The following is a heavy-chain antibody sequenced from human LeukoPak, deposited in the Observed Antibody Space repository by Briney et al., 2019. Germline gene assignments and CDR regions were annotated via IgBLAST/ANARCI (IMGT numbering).Heavy chain of an antibody. CDR3: WVPATAGEGDY. Sequence: GGSLRLSCEGSGFTFSTSWMHWARQAPGKGLVWVSRINSDGSTTNYADSVMGRFTISRDNSKNTLYLQMDSLTAEDTAVYYCWVPATAGEGDYWGQGTLVTVSS. CDR2: INSDGSTT. CDR1: GFTFSTSW. J-gene: IGHJ4*02. D-gene: IGHD2-2*01. V-gene: IGHV3-74*01.